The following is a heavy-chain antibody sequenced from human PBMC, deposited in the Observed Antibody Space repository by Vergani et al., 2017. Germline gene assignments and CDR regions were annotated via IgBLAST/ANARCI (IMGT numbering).Heavy chain of an antibody. CDR2: INTNTGNP. CDR1: GYTFTSYA. V-gene: IGHV7-4-1*02. D-gene: IGHD2-2*01. Sequence: QVQLVQSGSELKKPGASVKVSCKASGYTFTSYAMNWVRQAPGQGLEWMGWINTNTGNPTYAQGFTGRFVFSLDTSVSTAYLQISSLKAEDTAVYYCARRGAYCSSTSCYGGYYYYGMDVWGQGTTVTVSS. J-gene: IGHJ6*02. CDR3: ARRGAYCSSTSCYGGYYYYGMDV.